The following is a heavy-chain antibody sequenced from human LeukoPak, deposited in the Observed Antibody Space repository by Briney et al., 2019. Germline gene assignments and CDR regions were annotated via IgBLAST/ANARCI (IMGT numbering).Heavy chain of an antibody. Sequence: GRSLRLSCAASGFTFSSYAMHWVRQAPGKGLEWVSAISGSGGSTYYADSVKGRFTISRDNSKNTLYLQMNSLRAEDTAVYYCAKKPVHYDILTGYRNNYFDYWGQGTLVTVSS. D-gene: IGHD3-9*01. CDR1: GFTFSSYA. CDR3: AKKPVHYDILTGYRNNYFDY. V-gene: IGHV3-23*01. CDR2: ISGSGGST. J-gene: IGHJ4*02.